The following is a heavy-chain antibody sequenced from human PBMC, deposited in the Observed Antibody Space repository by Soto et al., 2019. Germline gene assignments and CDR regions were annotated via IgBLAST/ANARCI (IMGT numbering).Heavy chain of an antibody. CDR1: GGTFSSYT. V-gene: IGHV1-69*02. Sequence: SVKVSCKASGGTFSSYTISWVRQAPGQGLEWMGRIIPILGIANYAQKFQGRVTITADKSTSTAYMELSSLRSEDTAVYYCAIHVVVPAAIYSDYYYYYGMDVWGQGTTVTVSS. D-gene: IGHD2-2*01. CDR3: AIHVVVPAAIYSDYYYYYGMDV. CDR2: IIPILGIA. J-gene: IGHJ6*02.